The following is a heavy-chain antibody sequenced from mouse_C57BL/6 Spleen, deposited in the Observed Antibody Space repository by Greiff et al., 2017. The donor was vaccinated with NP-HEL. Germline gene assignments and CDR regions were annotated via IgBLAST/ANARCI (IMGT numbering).Heavy chain of an antibody. Sequence: QVQLQQPGAELVKPGASVKLSCKASGYTFTSYWMHWVKQRPGRGLEWIGRIDPNSGGTKYNEKVKSKATLTVDKPSSTAYMQLSSLTSEDSAVYYCARGTTVVDYYAMDYWGQGTSVTVSS. CDR3: ARGTTVVDYYAMDY. CDR2: IDPNSGGT. D-gene: IGHD1-1*01. V-gene: IGHV1-72*01. CDR1: GYTFTSYW. J-gene: IGHJ4*01.